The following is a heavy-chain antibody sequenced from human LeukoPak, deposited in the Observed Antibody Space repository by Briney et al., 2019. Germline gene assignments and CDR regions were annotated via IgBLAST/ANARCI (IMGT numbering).Heavy chain of an antibody. J-gene: IGHJ5*02. CDR3: ARGEGYGSGSYSWFDP. Sequence: GASVKVSCKASGYTFTSYGISWVRQAPGQGLEWMGWISAYNGNTNYAQKLQGRVTMTTDTSTSTAYMELRSLRSDDTAVYHCARGEGYGSGSYSWFDPWGQGTLVTVSS. CDR2: ISAYNGNT. D-gene: IGHD3-10*01. V-gene: IGHV1-18*01. CDR1: GYTFTSYG.